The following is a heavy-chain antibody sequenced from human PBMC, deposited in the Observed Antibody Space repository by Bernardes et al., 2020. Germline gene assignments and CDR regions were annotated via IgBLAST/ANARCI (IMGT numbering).Heavy chain of an antibody. CDR1: GFTFSSFA. Sequence: GSYRLLRTASGFTFSSFALSWVRQAPGTGLEWVSAISGSGANTYFADSVKGRFTISRDNSKNTLYLQMNSLRVEDTAEYYCAKVHGDYFYYDYGLDVGGQGTTVTGAS. D-gene: IGHD3-16*01. J-gene: IGHJ6*02. CDR3: AKVHGDYFYYDYGLDV. CDR2: ISGSGANT. V-gene: IGHV3-23*01.